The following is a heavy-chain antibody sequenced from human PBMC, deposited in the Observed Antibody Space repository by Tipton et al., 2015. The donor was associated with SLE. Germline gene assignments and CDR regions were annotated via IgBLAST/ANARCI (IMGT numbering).Heavy chain of an antibody. CDR3: ARWTATIDAFDI. CDR2: INHSGST. Sequence: TLSLTCTVSGGSISGYYWSWIRQPPGKGLEWIGEINHSGSTNYNPSLKSRVTISVDTSKNQFSLKLSSVTAADTAVYYCARWTATIDAFDIWGQGTMVTVSS. CDR1: GGSISGYY. D-gene: IGHD5-24*01. V-gene: IGHV4-34*01. J-gene: IGHJ3*02.